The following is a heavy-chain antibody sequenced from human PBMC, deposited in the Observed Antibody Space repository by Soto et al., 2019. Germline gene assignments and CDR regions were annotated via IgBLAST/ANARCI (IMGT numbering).Heavy chain of an antibody. CDR3: AKPEEVVRGFDF. V-gene: IGHV3-23*01. J-gene: IGHJ4*02. CDR1: GFTFGHSA. Sequence: HPGGSLRLSCVASGFTFGHSAMSWVRQAPGKGLEWVAAISGTGGAAYYADSVKGRFTISRDNSRNTLFLQMNSLRVDDTAIYHCAKPEEVVRGFDFWGLGTLVTVSS. CDR2: ISGTGGAA. D-gene: IGHD3-10*01.